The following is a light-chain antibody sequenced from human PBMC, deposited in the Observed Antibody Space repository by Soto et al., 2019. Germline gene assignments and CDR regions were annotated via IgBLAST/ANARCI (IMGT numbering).Light chain of an antibody. J-gene: IGLJ1*01. Sequence: SVLTQPASVSGSPGQSITISCTGTSFDVGLYNYVSWYQQHPGKAPKLMIYEVSNRPSGVSNRFSGSKSGNTASLTISGLQADDEADYYCGSYTSSTTSHVFGTGTKVTVL. CDR3: GSYTSSTTSHV. CDR1: SFDVGLYNY. CDR2: EVS. V-gene: IGLV2-14*01.